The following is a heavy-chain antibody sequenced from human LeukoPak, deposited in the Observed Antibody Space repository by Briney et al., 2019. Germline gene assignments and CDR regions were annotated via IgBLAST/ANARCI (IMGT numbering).Heavy chain of an antibody. CDR3: ARDIAGGWNYFDY. Sequence: ASVKVSCQASGYTFTSYNIHWVRQAPGQGLEWMGIVNPTGGSTGYAQKFQGRVTMTRDTSTTTVYMEMSSLRSEDTAVYYCARDIAGGWNYFDYWGQGTLVIVSS. CDR2: VNPTGGST. V-gene: IGHV1-46*01. J-gene: IGHJ4*02. CDR1: GYTFTSYN. D-gene: IGHD1-14*01.